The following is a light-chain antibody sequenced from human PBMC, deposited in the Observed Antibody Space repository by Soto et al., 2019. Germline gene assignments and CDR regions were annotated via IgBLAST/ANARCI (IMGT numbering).Light chain of an antibody. CDR1: SSDVGGYNY. V-gene: IGLV2-14*01. J-gene: IGLJ1*01. CDR2: DVS. Sequence: QSALTQPASVSGSPGQSITISCTGTSSDVGGYNYVSWYQRHPGKAPKLMIYDVSNRPSGVSNRFSGSKSGNTASLTISGLQAEDEADYHCSSYTSTSIVFGTGTKLTFL. CDR3: SSYTSTSIV.